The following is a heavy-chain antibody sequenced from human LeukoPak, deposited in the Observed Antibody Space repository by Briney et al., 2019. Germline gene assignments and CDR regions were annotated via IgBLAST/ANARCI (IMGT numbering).Heavy chain of an antibody. CDR1: GGSFSGYY. CDR2: IYYSGST. Sequence: PSETLSLTCAVYGGSFSGYYWSWIRQPPGKGLEWIGYIYYSGSTYYNPSLKSRVTISVDTSKNQFSLKLSSVTAADTAVYYCARARVVLHWFDPWGQGTLVTVSS. J-gene: IGHJ5*02. V-gene: IGHV4-30-4*01. CDR3: ARARVVLHWFDP. D-gene: IGHD2/OR15-2a*01.